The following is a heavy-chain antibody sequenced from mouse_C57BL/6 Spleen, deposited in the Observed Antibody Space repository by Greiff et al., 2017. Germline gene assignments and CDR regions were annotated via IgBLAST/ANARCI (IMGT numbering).Heavy chain of an antibody. D-gene: IGHD3-2*02. CDR3: ARDLETAQDTFYFDY. CDR2: ISDGGSYT. Sequence: EVQLVESGGGLVKPGGSLKLSCAASGFTFSSYAMSWVRQTPEKRLEWVATISDGGSYTYYPDNVKGRFTISRDNAKNNLYLQMSHLKSENTAMYYCARDLETAQDTFYFDYWGQGTTLTVSS. V-gene: IGHV5-4*01. CDR1: GFTFSSYA. J-gene: IGHJ2*01.